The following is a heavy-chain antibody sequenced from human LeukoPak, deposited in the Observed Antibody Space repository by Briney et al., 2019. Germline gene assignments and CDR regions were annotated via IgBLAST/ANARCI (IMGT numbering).Heavy chain of an antibody. CDR1: GYTFTGYY. J-gene: IGHJ5*02. CDR2: IIPIFGTA. D-gene: IGHD3-10*01. CDR3: ARLLVLRGYWFDP. Sequence: SVKVSCKASGYTFTGYYMHWVRQAPGQGLEWMGGIIPIFGTANYAQKFQGRVTITTDESTSTAYMELSSLRSEDTAVYYCARLLVLRGYWFDPWGQGTLVTVSS. V-gene: IGHV1-69*05.